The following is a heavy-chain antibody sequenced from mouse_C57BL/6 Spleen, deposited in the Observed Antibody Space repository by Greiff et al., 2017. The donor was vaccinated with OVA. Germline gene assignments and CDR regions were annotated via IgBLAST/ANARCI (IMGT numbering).Heavy chain of an antibody. D-gene: IGHD4-1*01. CDR2: ISDGGSYT. Sequence: EVKLVESGGGLVKPGGSLKLSCAASGFTFSSYAMSWVRQTPEKRLEWVATISDGGSYTYYPDNVKGRFTISRDNAKNNLYLQMSHLKSEDTAMYYCARDGTTDAMDYWGQGTSVTVSS. J-gene: IGHJ4*01. CDR1: GFTFSSYA. CDR3: ARDGTTDAMDY. V-gene: IGHV5-4*01.